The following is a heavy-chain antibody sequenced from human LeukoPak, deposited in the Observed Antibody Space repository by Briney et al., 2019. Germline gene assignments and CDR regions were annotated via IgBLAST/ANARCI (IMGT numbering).Heavy chain of an antibody. CDR1: GFTFSSYG. V-gene: IGHV3-23*01. CDR2: ISGSGGST. Sequence: GGSLRLSCAASGFTFSSYGMSWVRQAPGKGQEWVSAISGSGGSTYYADSVKGRFTISGDNSKNTLYLQMNSLRAEDTAVYYCAKDRLTMVRGVIDYWGQGTLVTVSS. D-gene: IGHD3-10*01. CDR3: AKDRLTMVRGVIDY. J-gene: IGHJ4*02.